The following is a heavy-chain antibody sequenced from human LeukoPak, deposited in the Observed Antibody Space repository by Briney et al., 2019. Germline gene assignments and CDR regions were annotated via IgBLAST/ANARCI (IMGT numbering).Heavy chain of an antibody. CDR2: IDYTGSA. Sequence: SETLSLTCTVSGGSISSGYYYWTWIRQHPGKGLEWVGYIDYTGSAYYNPSLKSRAAISVDTSKNQSSLKMSSVSVADTAVYYCARAILTPSGYVWHFDLWGRGTLVSVSS. CDR1: GGSISSGYYY. D-gene: IGHD3-3*01. CDR3: ARAILTPSGYVWHFDL. J-gene: IGHJ2*01. V-gene: IGHV4-31*03.